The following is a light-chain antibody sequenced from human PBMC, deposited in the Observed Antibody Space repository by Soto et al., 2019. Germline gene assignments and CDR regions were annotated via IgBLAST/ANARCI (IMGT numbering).Light chain of an antibody. J-gene: IGKJ1*01. V-gene: IGKV3-20*01. CDR1: QSVGSNF. Sequence: IVLTQSPGTLSLSPGERATLSCRASQSVGSNFLAWYQQKRGQAPRILIYAASNRASGIPDRFSGSGSGSDFPLTICRLEPEDFAVYYCQQYGSPPWAFGQGTRVEI. CDR3: QQYGSPPWA. CDR2: AAS.